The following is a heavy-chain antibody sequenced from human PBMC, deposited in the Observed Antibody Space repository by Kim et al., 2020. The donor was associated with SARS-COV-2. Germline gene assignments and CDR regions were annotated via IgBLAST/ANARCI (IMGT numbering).Heavy chain of an antibody. Sequence: GGSLRLSCAASGFTFDDYAMHWVRQAPGKGLEWVSGISWNSGSIGYADSVKGRFTISRDNAKNSLYLQMNSLRAEDTALYYCAKDMLCTGVGGYAFDIWGQGTMVTVSP. J-gene: IGHJ3*02. CDR1: GFTFDDYA. V-gene: IGHV3-9*01. CDR3: AKDMLCTGVGGYAFDI. CDR2: ISWNSGSI. D-gene: IGHD2-8*02.